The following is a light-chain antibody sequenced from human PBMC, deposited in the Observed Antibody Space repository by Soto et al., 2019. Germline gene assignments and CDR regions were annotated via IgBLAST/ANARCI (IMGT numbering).Light chain of an antibody. J-gene: IGKJ5*01. CDR1: QSVSSSY. V-gene: IGKV3-20*01. Sequence: EIMLTQSPGTLSLSPGERATLSCRARQSVSSSYLAWYQQKPGQAPRLLIYGACTRATGIPDRFSGSGSGTDFTLTISRLEPEDFAVYYCQEHASIFGQGTRLEIK. CDR2: GAC. CDR3: QEHASI.